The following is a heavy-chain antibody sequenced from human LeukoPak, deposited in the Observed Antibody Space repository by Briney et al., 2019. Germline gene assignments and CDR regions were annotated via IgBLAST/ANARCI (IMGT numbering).Heavy chain of an antibody. CDR3: VTGEQQLPAG. CDR2: INHSGST. CDR1: GGSFSGYY. J-gene: IGHJ4*02. V-gene: IGHV4-34*01. D-gene: IGHD6-13*01. Sequence: PSETLSLTCAVYGGSFSGYYWSWIRQPPGKGLEWIGEINHSGSTNYNPSLKSRVAISVDTSKNQFSLKLSSVTAADTAVYYCVTGEQQLPAGRGQGTLVTVSS.